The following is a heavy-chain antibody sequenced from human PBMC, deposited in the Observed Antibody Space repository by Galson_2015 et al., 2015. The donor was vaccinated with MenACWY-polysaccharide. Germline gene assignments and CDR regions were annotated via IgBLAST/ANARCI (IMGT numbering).Heavy chain of an antibody. Sequence: SLRLSCAASGFTFSSYAMSWVRQAPGKGLEWVSAISGGGSTTYYADSVKGRFTISRDNSKNTLYLQMNSLRDEDTAVYYCAKGGCSSISCYPGYWGQGTLVTVSS. CDR2: ISGGGSTT. J-gene: IGHJ4*02. D-gene: IGHD2-2*01. CDR1: GFTFSSYA. CDR3: AKGGCSSISCYPGY. V-gene: IGHV3-23*01.